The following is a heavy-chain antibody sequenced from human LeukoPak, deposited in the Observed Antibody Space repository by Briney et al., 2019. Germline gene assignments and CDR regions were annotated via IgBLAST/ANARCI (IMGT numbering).Heavy chain of an antibody. D-gene: IGHD6-19*01. CDR1: GFTFSNYG. J-gene: IGHJ4*02. Sequence: GGSLRLSCAASGFTFSNYGMHWVRQAPGKGLEWVALIWYDGRTKFHTDSVKGRFTISRDNSKNTLFLQMDSLRDEDTAVYYCSREWGRIAVAGGPGYWGQGTRVTVSS. CDR2: IWYDGRTK. CDR3: SREWGRIAVAGGPGY. V-gene: IGHV3-33*01.